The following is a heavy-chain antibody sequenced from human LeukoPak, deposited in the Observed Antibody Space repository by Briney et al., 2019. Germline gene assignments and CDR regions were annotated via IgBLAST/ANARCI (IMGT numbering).Heavy chain of an antibody. J-gene: IGHJ4*02. Sequence: GGSLRLSCAASRFTFSSYWMPWVRQAPGKGLEWVANIKQDGSEKYYVDSVKGRFTISRDNAKNSLYLQMNSLRAEDTAVYYCARAISASQYYFDYWGQGTLVTVSS. D-gene: IGHD3-9*01. V-gene: IGHV3-7*01. CDR1: RFTFSSYW. CDR2: IKQDGSEK. CDR3: ARAISASQYYFDY.